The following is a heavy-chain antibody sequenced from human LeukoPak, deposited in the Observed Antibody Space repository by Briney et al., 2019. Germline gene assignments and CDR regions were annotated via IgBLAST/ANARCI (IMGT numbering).Heavy chain of an antibody. V-gene: IGHV3-30*02. CDR2: IRYDGSNK. Sequence: GGSLRLSCAASGFTFSSYGMHWVRQAPGKGLEWVAFIRYDGSNKYYADSVKGRFTISRDNSKNTLYLQMNSLRAEDTAVYYCAKGGGYSYGPLDYWGQGTLVTVSS. J-gene: IGHJ4*02. CDR3: AKGGGYSYGPLDY. CDR1: GFTFSSYG. D-gene: IGHD5-18*01.